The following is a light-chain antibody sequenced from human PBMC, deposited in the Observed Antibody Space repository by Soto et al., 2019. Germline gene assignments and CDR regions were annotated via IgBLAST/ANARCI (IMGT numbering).Light chain of an antibody. Sequence: QSVLTQPASVSGSPGQSITISCTGTSSDIGGYNFVSWYQQHPRKAPKLMIYEISSRPSGVSNRFSGSASGNTASLTISGLQAEDEALYDCSSYTSSNTLIFGGGTKLTVL. V-gene: IGLV2-14*01. CDR2: EIS. CDR3: SSYTSSNTLI. J-gene: IGLJ2*01. CDR1: SSDIGGYNF.